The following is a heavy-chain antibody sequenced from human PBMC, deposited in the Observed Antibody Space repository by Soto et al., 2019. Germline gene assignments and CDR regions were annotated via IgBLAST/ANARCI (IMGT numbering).Heavy chain of an antibody. CDR2: INPSGGST. J-gene: IGHJ4*02. D-gene: IGHD4-17*01. CDR1: GYTFTSYC. V-gene: IGHV1-46*01. Sequence: ASVKVSCKASGYTFTSYCMHWVRQAPGQGLEWMGIINPSGGSTSYAQKFQGRVTMTRDTSTSTVYMELSSLRSEDTAVYYCARLPGEATVTRPSDYWGQGTLVTVSS. CDR3: ARLPGEATVTRPSDY.